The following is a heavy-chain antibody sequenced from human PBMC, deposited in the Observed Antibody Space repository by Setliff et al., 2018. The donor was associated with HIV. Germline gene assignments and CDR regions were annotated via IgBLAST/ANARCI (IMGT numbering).Heavy chain of an antibody. J-gene: IGHJ4*02. Sequence: PSETLSFTCTVSGGSVSSGSYYWSWIRQPPGKGLEWIGYIYYSGSTKHNPSLKSRVTISLDTSKNQFSLKLTSVTAADTAVYYCARYSPRGYTLTGPYWGQGTLVTVSS. V-gene: IGHV4-61*01. D-gene: IGHD6-25*01. CDR1: GGSVSSGSYY. CDR3: ARYSPRGYTLTGPY. CDR2: IYYSGST.